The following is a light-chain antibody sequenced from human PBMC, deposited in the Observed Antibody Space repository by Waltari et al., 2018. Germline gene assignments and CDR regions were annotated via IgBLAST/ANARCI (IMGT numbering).Light chain of an antibody. CDR2: TAS. Sequence: DIQMTQSPSSLSASVGDRVTITCRASQSISSYLNWYQQKPGNSPRLLIYTASNLQSGVPSRFRGSGSGTDFTLTISRLQPEDFATYYCQQTYSTPFTFGPGTKVDIK. CDR1: QSISSY. V-gene: IGKV1-39*01. J-gene: IGKJ3*01. CDR3: QQTYSTPFT.